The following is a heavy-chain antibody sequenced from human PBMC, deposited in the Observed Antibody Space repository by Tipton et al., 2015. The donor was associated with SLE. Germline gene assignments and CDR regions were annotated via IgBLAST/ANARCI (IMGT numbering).Heavy chain of an antibody. CDR3: ARGRRYYQGDAFDI. CDR2: INHSGRT. D-gene: IGHD2-8*01. Sequence: TLSLTCAVYGGSFSGYYWSWIRRPPGKGLEWIGEINHSGRTNYNPSLKSRVTVSVDTSKNQFSLKLSSVTAADTAVYYCARGRRYYQGDAFDIWGQGTMVTVSS. J-gene: IGHJ3*02. CDR1: GGSFSGYY. V-gene: IGHV4-34*01.